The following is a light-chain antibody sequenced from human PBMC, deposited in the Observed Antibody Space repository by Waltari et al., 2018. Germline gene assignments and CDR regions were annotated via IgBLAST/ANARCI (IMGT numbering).Light chain of an antibody. V-gene: IGLV1-44*01. CDR2: RSD. Sequence: QSPLTQPPSISGAPGQRVTISCSGGSSTIGSNSVNWYAQVPGTTPKLPRCRSDHRPSGVSDRFSGSKSGTSASLAITGLLSADEADYICATWDDSLNAWIFGGGTRLTVL. CDR3: ATWDDSLNAWI. CDR1: SSTIGSNS. J-gene: IGLJ2*01.